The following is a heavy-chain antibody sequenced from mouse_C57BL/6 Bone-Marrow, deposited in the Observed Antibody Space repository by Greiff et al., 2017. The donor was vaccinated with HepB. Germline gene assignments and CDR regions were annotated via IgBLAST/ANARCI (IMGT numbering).Heavy chain of an antibody. Sequence: VQLQQSGAELVRPGASVKLSCTASGFNFKDDYMHWVKQRPEQGLEWIGWINPGNGDTEYASKFQGKATITADTSSNTADLQLSSLTTEDTAVYYCTTGDYGSSLDAMDYWGKGTSVTVSS. V-gene: IGHV14-4*01. J-gene: IGHJ4*01. CDR1: GFNFKDDY. D-gene: IGHD1-3*01. CDR3: TTGDYGSSLDAMDY. CDR2: INPGNGDT.